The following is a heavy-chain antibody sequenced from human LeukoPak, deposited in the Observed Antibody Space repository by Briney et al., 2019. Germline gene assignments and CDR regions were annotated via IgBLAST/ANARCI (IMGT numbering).Heavy chain of an antibody. V-gene: IGHV1-2*02. Sequence: GASVKVSCKASGYTFISYYLHWVRQAPGQGLEWMGWINPNSGGTNYAQKFQGRVTMTRDTSISTAYMEPSRLISDDTAVYYCARGADYGLKSDYWGQGTLVTVSS. CDR3: ARGADYGLKSDY. D-gene: IGHD4-17*01. CDR2: INPNSGGT. CDR1: GYTFISYY. J-gene: IGHJ4*02.